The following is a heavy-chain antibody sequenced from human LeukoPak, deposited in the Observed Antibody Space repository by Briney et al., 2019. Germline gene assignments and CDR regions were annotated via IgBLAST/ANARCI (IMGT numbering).Heavy chain of an antibody. J-gene: IGHJ4*02. V-gene: IGHV1-18*01. D-gene: IGHD2-2*01. CDR3: AYCSSTSCSLDY. CDR2: ISAYNGNT. CDR1: GYTFTSYG. Sequence: ASVKVSCKASGYTFTSYGISWVRQAPGQGGEGMGWISAYNGNTNYAQKLHGRVTMTTDTSTSTAYMELRSLRSDDTAVYYCAYCSSTSCSLDYWGQGTLVTVSS.